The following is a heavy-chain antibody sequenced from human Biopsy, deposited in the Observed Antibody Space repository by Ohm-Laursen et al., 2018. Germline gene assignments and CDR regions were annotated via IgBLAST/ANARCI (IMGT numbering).Heavy chain of an antibody. D-gene: IGHD2-8*01. Sequence: GSLRLSCAASGFTFSSSWMTWVRQAPGKGLEWVSSISASDDSKYYGDSVKGRFTISRDSSTNTLYLQMNGLRADDTAVYYCATGPVQMVYANLRGEFASWGQGALVTVSS. J-gene: IGHJ5*02. CDR2: ISASDDSK. CDR3: ATGPVQMVYANLRGEFAS. V-gene: IGHV3-23*01. CDR1: GFTFSSSW.